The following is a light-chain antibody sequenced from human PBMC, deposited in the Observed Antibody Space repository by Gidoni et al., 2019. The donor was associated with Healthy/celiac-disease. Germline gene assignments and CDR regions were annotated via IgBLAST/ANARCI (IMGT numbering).Light chain of an antibody. V-gene: IGKV3-11*01. CDR1: QSVSSY. Sequence: EVELPQSPATLSLSPGERATLSCRARQSVSSYLAWYQQKPGQAPRLLIYDAPNRATGIPARFSGSGSGTDFTLTISSLEPEDFAVYYCQQRSNWPPITFGQGTRLEIK. J-gene: IGKJ5*01. CDR2: DAP. CDR3: QQRSNWPPIT.